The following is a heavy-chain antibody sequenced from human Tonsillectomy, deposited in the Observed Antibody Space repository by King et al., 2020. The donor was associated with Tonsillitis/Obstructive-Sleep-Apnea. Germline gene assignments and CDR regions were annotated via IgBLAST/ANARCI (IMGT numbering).Heavy chain of an antibody. CDR3: ARGPRGYIYVSVDY. V-gene: IGHV1-2*02. Sequence: VQLVESGAEVKKPGASVKVSCKASGYTFTDYYMHWVRQAPGQGLEWMGWINPNSGGTDSAQKFRGRVTMTRDTSISTAYMELSSLTSDDPAVYYCARGPRGYIYVSVDYWGQGTLVTVSS. CDR1: GYTFTDYY. D-gene: IGHD5-18*01. J-gene: IGHJ4*02. CDR2: INPNSGGT.